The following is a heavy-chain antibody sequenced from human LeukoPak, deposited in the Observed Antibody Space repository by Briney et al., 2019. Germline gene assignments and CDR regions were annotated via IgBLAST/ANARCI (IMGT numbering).Heavy chain of an antibody. Sequence: GGSLRLSCIASRFTFSNYWMSWVRQAPRKGPEWVAHINQDGSEKHYVDSVKGRFTISRDNAKNSLYLQMNNLRAEDTAVYYCARAPYGSGSSYHFDDWGQGTLVTVSS. J-gene: IGHJ4*02. V-gene: IGHV3-7*03. CDR2: INQDGSEK. CDR3: ARAPYGSGSSYHFDD. D-gene: IGHD3-10*01. CDR1: RFTFSNYW.